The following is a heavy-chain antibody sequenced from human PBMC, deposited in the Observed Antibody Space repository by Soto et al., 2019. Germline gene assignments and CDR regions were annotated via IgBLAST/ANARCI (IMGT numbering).Heavy chain of an antibody. J-gene: IGHJ4*02. CDR3: AKDLGGWPFDY. CDR2: ISHDGSNK. Sequence: GGSLRLSCAASGFTFSSYGMHWVRQAPGKGLEWVAVISHDGSNKYYADSVKGRFTISRDNSKNTLYLQMNSLRAEDTAVYYCAKDLGGWPFDYWGQGTLVNVSS. V-gene: IGHV3-30*18. D-gene: IGHD3-16*01. CDR1: GFTFSSYG.